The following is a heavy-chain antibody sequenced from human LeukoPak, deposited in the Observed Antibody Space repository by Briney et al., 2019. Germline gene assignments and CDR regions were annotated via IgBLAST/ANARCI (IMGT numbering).Heavy chain of an antibody. CDR2: ISGSGGST. V-gene: IGHV3-23*01. J-gene: IGHJ4*02. D-gene: IGHD5-24*01. CDR3: AKDPRVGSRVATPCH. CDR1: GFTFTSYA. Sequence: GGSLRLSCAASGFTFTSYAMSWVRQAPGKGLEWVSAISGSGGSTYYADSVKDRFTISRDNSKSTLFLQMNSLRAEDTAVYYCAKDPRVGSRVATPCHWGQGPLDTVSS.